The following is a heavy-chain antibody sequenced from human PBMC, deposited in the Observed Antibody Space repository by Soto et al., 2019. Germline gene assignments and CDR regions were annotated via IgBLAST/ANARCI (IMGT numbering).Heavy chain of an antibody. CDR2: ISAYNGNT. Sequence: GASVKVSCKASGGTFSSYAISWVRQAPGQGLEWMGWISAYNGNTNYAQKLQGRVTMTTDTSTSTAYMELRSLRSDDTAVYYCARESAVAALEPWGQGTLVTVSS. J-gene: IGHJ5*02. V-gene: IGHV1-18*01. D-gene: IGHD6-19*01. CDR1: GGTFSSYA. CDR3: ARESAVAALEP.